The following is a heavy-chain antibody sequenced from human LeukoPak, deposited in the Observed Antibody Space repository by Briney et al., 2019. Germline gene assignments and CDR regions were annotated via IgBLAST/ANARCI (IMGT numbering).Heavy chain of an antibody. V-gene: IGHV1-18*01. CDR2: ISAYNGNT. Sequence: ASVKVSCKASGYTFISYGISWVRQAPGQGLEWMGWISAYNGNTNYAQRLQGRATMTTDTSTSTAYMELRSLRSDDTAVYYCARAPKNDAYDIWGRGTLVTVSS. CDR1: GYTFISYG. J-gene: IGHJ3*02. CDR3: ARAPKNDAYDI.